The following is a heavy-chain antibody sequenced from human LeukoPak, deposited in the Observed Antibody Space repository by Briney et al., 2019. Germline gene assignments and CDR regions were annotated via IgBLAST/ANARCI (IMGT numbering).Heavy chain of an antibody. Sequence: PGGSPRLSCAASGFTFTTYWMTWVRQAPGKGLEWVANINQDGSEKFYVDSVKGRFTISRDNAKNSVYLQLNSLRAEDTAVYYYAKEGPTIFGVVTTSPNVGGLGTLVTVSS. J-gene: IGHJ4*02. D-gene: IGHD3-3*01. CDR1: GFTFTTYW. CDR2: INQDGSEK. V-gene: IGHV3-7*04. CDR3: AKEGPTIFGVVTTSPNV.